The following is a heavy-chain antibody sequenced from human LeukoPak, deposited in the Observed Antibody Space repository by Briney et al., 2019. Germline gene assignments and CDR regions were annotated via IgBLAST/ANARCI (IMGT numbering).Heavy chain of an antibody. D-gene: IGHD1-26*01. V-gene: IGHV3-30*18. CDR1: GFTFSSYG. CDR2: ISYDGSNK. CDR3: AKVGVGATPIDY. Sequence: HPGRSLRLSCAASGFTFSSYGMHWVRQAPGKGLEWVAVISYDGSNKYYADSVKGRFTISRDNSKNTLYLQMNSLRAEDTAVYYCAKVGVGATPIDYWGQGTLVTVSS. J-gene: IGHJ4*02.